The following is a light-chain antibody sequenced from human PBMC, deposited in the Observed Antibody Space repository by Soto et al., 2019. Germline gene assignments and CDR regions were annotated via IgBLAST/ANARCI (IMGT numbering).Light chain of an antibody. CDR3: QQTYSFPLT. Sequence: DIQMTQSPSPLSASVGDRVTITCRASQSISTYLNWYQQKPGKAPKLLIYGASSLQSGVPSRFSGSGSGTDFTLTISSLQPEDFATYYCQQTYSFPLTFGGGTKVDIK. V-gene: IGKV1-39*01. J-gene: IGKJ4*01. CDR2: GAS. CDR1: QSISTY.